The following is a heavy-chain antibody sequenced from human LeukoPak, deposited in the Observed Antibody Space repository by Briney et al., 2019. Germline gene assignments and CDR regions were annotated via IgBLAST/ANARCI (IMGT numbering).Heavy chain of an antibody. CDR3: ARDYSSGWFGKGTE. Sequence: GGSLRLSCSGSGFTFRSYTMAWVRQAPGKGLEWVSSIDGDGTLKYYADSLKGRFTISRDNANNSVYLQMNSLTADDSGLYFCARDYSSGWFGKGTEWGKGTRVLVSS. J-gene: IGHJ1*01. CDR1: GFTFRSYT. V-gene: IGHV3-21*06. D-gene: IGHD6-19*01. CDR2: IDGDGTLK.